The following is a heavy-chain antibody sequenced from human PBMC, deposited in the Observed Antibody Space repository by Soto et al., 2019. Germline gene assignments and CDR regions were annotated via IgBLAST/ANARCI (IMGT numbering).Heavy chain of an antibody. D-gene: IGHD3-9*01. CDR2: ISAYNGNT. J-gene: IGHJ5*02. CDR1: GYTFTSYG. Sequence: GASVKVSCKASGYTFTSYGISWVRLAPGQGLEWMGWISAYNGNTNYAQKLQGRVTMTTDTSTSTAYMELRSLRSDDTAVYYCARGPISRYFDWLLLPANYNWFDPWGQGTLVTVSS. V-gene: IGHV1-18*01. CDR3: ARGPISRYFDWLLLPANYNWFDP.